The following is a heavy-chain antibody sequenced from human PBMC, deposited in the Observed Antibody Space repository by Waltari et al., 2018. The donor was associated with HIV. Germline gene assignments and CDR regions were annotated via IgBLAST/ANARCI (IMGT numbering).Heavy chain of an antibody. J-gene: IGHJ1*01. Sequence: QVRLQQWGAVLLKPSETLSLTCAVYGASFSDYYWTWIRQPPGKGLEWFGEINHSGSTNYNPSLRRRVMIVVDASKKQFSLKMSPMAAADTAMYYCARSADYYGSGATEYFQDWGQGTLVTVS. CDR3: ARSADYYGSGATEYFQD. V-gene: IGHV4-34*01. CDR1: GASFSDYY. D-gene: IGHD3-10*01. CDR2: INHSGST.